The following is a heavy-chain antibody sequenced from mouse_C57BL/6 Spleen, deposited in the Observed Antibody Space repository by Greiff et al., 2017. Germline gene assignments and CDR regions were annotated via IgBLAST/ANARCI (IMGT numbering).Heavy chain of an antibody. J-gene: IGHJ2*01. V-gene: IGHV1-15*01. CDR2: IDPETGGT. CDR3: TRYGSSFGY. Sequence: VQLQESGAELVRPGASVTLSCKASGYTFTDYEMHWVEQTPVHGLEWIGAIDPETGGTAYNQKFKGKAILTADKSSSTAYMELRSLTSEDSAVYYCTRYGSSFGYWGQGTTLTVSS. D-gene: IGHD1-1*01. CDR1: GYTFTDYE.